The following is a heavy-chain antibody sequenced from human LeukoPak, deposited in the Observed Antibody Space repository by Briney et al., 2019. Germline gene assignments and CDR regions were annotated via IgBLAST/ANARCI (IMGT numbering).Heavy chain of an antibody. J-gene: IGHJ4*02. CDR3: ARFLNNSTYADY. CDR2: IVSFSSPV. D-gene: IGHD1/OR15-1a*01. V-gene: IGHV3-48*04. CDR1: GFTFGDYA. Sequence: PGGSLRLSCAASGFTFGDYAMIWVRQTPGKGLEWLSYIVSFSSPVYYADSVKGRFTISRDNAKNSLYLQMNSLRAEDTAMYYCARFLNNSTYADYWGQGTLVTVSS.